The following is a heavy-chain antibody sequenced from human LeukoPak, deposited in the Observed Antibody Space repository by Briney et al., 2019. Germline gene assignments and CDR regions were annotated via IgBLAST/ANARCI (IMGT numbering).Heavy chain of an antibody. D-gene: IGHD3-10*01. CDR3: ARAKVHTSGRRGLGDV. CDR2: VGTTGDT. Sequence: GGSLRLSCAASGFTFSSSDMHWVRQITGKGLEWVSAVGTTGDTYYSGSVKGRFTISRDNSENTLYLQMNSLRAEDTPIYYCARAKVHTSGRRGLGDVWGKGTTVTVSS. CDR1: GFTFSSSD. V-gene: IGHV3-13*01. J-gene: IGHJ6*04.